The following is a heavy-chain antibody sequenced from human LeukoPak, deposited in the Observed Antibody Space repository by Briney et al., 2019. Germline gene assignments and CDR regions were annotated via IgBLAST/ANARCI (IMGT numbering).Heavy chain of an antibody. V-gene: IGHV1-69*05. Sequence: ASVKVSCKASGGTFSSYAISWVRQAPGQGLEWMGRIIPIFGTANYAQKFQGRVTITTDESTSTAYMEPSSLRSEDTAVYYCARDDYGGNLLPSDYWGQGTLVTVSS. CDR1: GGTFSSYA. CDR2: IIPIFGTA. CDR3: ARDDYGGNLLPSDY. D-gene: IGHD4-23*01. J-gene: IGHJ4*02.